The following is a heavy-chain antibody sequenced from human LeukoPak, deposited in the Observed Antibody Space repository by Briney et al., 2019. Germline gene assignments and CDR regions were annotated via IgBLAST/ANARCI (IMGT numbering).Heavy chain of an antibody. J-gene: IGHJ6*03. D-gene: IGHD2-2*01. V-gene: IGHV1-8*01. CDR1: GYSFTSYD. Sequence: ASVKVSCKASGYSFTSYDMIWVRQASGQGLEWMGWMNLHNGNTGYSQRFQGRVTMTRNTSLSTAYLELSSLRTEDTAVYYCARGHQLNDYYMDVWGKGTTVTVSS. CDR2: MNLHNGNT. CDR3: ARGHQLNDYYMDV.